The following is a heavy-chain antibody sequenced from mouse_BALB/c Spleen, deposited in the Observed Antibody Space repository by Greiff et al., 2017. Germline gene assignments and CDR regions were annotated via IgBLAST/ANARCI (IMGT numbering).Heavy chain of an antibody. D-gene: IGHD2-1*01. Sequence: QVQLQQSGAELVRPGVSVKISCKGSGYTFTDYAMHWVKQSHAKSLEWIGVISTYYGDASYNQKFKGKATMTVDKSSSTAYMQFNSLTSEDSAVYYCARDYYGNWYFDVWGAGTTVTVSS. CDR3: ARDYYGNWYFDV. J-gene: IGHJ1*01. CDR1: GYTFTDYA. V-gene: IGHV1S137*01. CDR2: ISTYYGDA.